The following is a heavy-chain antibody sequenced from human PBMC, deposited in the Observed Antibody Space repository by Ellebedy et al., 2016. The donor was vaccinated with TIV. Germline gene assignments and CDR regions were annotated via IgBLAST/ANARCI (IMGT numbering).Heavy chain of an antibody. CDR1: RFTFSIFG. D-gene: IGHD3-10*01. Sequence: GRSLRLSXAASRFTFSIFGLHWVRQAPGKGLEWVALISSDGRKKYYADSVRGRFTISRDNSKNTLYLQMDSLRVEDTAIYYCAKDESVGEVPRPFDYWGQGTLVTASS. J-gene: IGHJ4*02. V-gene: IGHV3-30*18. CDR2: ISSDGRKK. CDR3: AKDESVGEVPRPFDY.